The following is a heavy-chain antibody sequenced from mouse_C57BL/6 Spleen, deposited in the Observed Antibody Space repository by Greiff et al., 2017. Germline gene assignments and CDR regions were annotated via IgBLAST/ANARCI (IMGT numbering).Heavy chain of an antibody. J-gene: IGHJ1*03. CDR2: IHPNSGST. Sequence: VQLQQPGAELVKPGASVKLSCKASGYTFTSYWMHWVKQRPGQGLEWIGMIHPNSGSTNYNEKFKSKATLTVDKSSSTAYMQLSSLTSEDSAVYYCARSSWDWYFDVWGTGTTVTVSS. CDR1: GYTFTSYW. D-gene: IGHD4-1*01. CDR3: ARSSWDWYFDV. V-gene: IGHV1-64*01.